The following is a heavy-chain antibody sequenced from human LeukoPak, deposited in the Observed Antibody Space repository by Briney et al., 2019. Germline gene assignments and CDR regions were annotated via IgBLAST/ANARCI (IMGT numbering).Heavy chain of an antibody. CDR3: ARVASPYCSGGSCYSEWGFDP. Sequence: GASVKVSCKASGYTFTGYYMHWVRQAPGQGLEWMGWINPNSGGTNYAQKFQGRVTMTRDTPISTAYMELSRLRSDDTAVYYCARVASPYCSGGSCYSEWGFDPWGQGTRVTVSS. J-gene: IGHJ5*02. V-gene: IGHV1-2*02. CDR1: GYTFTGYY. D-gene: IGHD2-15*01. CDR2: INPNSGGT.